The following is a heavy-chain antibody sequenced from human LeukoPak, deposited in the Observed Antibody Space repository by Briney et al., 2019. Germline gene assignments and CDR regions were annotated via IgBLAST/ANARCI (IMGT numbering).Heavy chain of an antibody. J-gene: IGHJ4*02. CDR1: GYSISSGYY. V-gene: IGHV4-38-2*02. CDR2: IYHSGST. CDR3: ARGTEDLPSGYYFDY. D-gene: IGHD3-10*01. Sequence: PSETLSLTCTVSGYSISSGYYWGWIRQPPGKGLEWIGSIYHSGSTYYNPSLKSRVTISVDTSKNQFSLKLSSVTAADTAVYYCARGTEDLPSGYYFDYWGQGTLVTVSS.